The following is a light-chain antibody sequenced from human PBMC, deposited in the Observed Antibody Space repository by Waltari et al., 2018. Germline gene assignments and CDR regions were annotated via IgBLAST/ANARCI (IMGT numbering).Light chain of an antibody. CDR2: DVT. CDR1: NRDVGGYNQ. Sequence: QSALTQPASVSGSPGQSITISCTGTNRDVGGYNQVSWYQYRPGKAPKLLIYDVTKRPAGVSDRVSGSRSGATASLTISGLQAEDEADYYCTSFTYRTTLVFGGGTKLAVL. CDR3: TSFTYRTTLV. J-gene: IGLJ2*01. V-gene: IGLV2-14*03.